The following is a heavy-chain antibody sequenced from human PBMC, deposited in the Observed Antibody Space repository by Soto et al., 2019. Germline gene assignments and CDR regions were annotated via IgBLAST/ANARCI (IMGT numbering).Heavy chain of an antibody. J-gene: IGHJ4*02. CDR1: GDTFKSHD. CDR2: MNPNSGNT. D-gene: IGHD4-17*01. V-gene: IGHV1-8*01. CDR3: ARWDYGDYARFDY. Sequence: SAKVCCEACGDTFKSHDINWVRQATGQGLEWMGWMNPNSGNTGYAQKFQGRVTMTRNTSISTAYMELSSLRSEDTAVYYCARWDYGDYARFDYWGQGTLVTVS.